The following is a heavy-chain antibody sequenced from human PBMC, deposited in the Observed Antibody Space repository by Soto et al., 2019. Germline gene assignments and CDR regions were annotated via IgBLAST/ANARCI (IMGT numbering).Heavy chain of an antibody. CDR2: ISGSGGST. J-gene: IGHJ4*02. V-gene: IGHV3-23*01. CDR1: GFTFSSYA. Sequence: EVQLLESGGGLVQPGGSLRLSCAASGFTFSSYAMSWVRQAPGKGLEWVSAISGSGGSTYYADSVKGRFTISRDNSKNTLYLQMNSLRAEDTAVYYCAKVARITRVRGVTHLDYWGQGTLVTVSS. CDR3: AKVARITRVRGVTHLDY. D-gene: IGHD3-10*01.